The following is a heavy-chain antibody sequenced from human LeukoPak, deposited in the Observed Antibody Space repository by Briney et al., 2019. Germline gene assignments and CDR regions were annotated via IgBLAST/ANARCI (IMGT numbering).Heavy chain of an antibody. CDR3: ARSAYYYDSSGYFVTYYYYYGMDV. Sequence: GASVKVSCKASGYTFTSYGISWVRQAPGQGLEWMGWISAYNGNTNYAQKLQGRVTMTTDTSTSTAYMELRSLRSDDTAVYYCARSAYYYDSSGYFVTYYYYYGMDVWGQGTTVTVSS. CDR1: GYTFTSYG. CDR2: ISAYNGNT. J-gene: IGHJ6*02. V-gene: IGHV1-18*01. D-gene: IGHD3-22*01.